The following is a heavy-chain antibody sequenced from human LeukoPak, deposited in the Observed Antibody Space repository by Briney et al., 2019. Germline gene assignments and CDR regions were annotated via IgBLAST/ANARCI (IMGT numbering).Heavy chain of an antibody. CDR1: GYTFTGYY. J-gene: IGHJ3*02. CDR3: TRDPVYYDSSGYNDAFDI. Sequence: ASVKVSCKASGYTFTGYYMHWVRQAPGQGLEWMGRINPNSGGTNYAQKFQGRVTMTRDTSISTAHMELSRVRSDDTAVYYCTRDPVYYDSSGYNDAFDIWGQGTMVTVSS. D-gene: IGHD3-22*01. V-gene: IGHV1-2*06. CDR2: INPNSGGT.